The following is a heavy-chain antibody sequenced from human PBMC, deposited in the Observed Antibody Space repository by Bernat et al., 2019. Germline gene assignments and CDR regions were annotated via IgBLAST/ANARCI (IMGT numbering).Heavy chain of an antibody. CDR3: VRTPTALIHYGMDV. J-gene: IGHJ6*02. D-gene: IGHD1-1*01. Sequence: QVTLRESGPALVKPTQTLTLTCTFSGFSLTTDGMCVSWIRQAPGKALEWLARIDWDDDKFYSMSLKTRLTISKDTSKNQVVLTMTNMDPVDTATYYCVRTPTALIHYGMDVWGQGTTVTVSS. V-gene: IGHV2-70*17. CDR1: GFSLTTDGMC. CDR2: IDWDDDK.